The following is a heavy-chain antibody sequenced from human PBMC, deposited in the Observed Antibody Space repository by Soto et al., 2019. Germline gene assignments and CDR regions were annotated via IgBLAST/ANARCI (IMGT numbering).Heavy chain of an antibody. CDR3: ARSTIRQFDS. CDR1: GGSITTYY. Sequence: PSETLSLTCTVSGGSITTYYWSWVRQPPGKGLEWIGYINDTGRTNYNPSLKSRVSISLDTSKNQFSLKLNSVTAADTAVYYCARSTIRQFDSWGQGPLVTVSS. V-gene: IGHV4-59*08. J-gene: IGHJ4*02. D-gene: IGHD2-21*01. CDR2: INDTGRT.